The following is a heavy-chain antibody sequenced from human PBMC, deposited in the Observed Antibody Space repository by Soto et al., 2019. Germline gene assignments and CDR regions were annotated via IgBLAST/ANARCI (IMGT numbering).Heavy chain of an antibody. CDR1: GFTFSSYG. J-gene: IGHJ4*02. D-gene: IGHD3-22*01. CDR3: AKDLDDSSGYLKY. V-gene: IGHV3-30*18. CDR2: ISYDGSNK. Sequence: SLRLSCAASGFTFSSYGMHWVRQAPGKGLEWVAVISYDGSNKYYADSVKGRFTISRDNSKNTLYLQMNSLRAEDTAVYYCAKDLDDSSGYLKYRGQGTLVTVSS.